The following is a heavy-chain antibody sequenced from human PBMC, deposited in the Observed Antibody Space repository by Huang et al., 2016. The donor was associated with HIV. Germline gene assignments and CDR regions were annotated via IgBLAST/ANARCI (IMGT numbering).Heavy chain of an antibody. CDR1: GYTFSSFG. V-gene: IGHV1-18*01. CDR3: ARGGGIQLWLLGYYYMDV. CDR2: ISVYNGNT. J-gene: IGHJ6*03. Sequence: QVQLVQSGAEVKKPGASVKVSCKASGYTFSSFGISWLRQAPGQGLEWVGGISVYNGNTKVAQKFQGRLTMTTDTATSTAYMELRSLRSDDTAVYYCARGGGIQLWLLGYYYMDVWGNGTTVTVSS. D-gene: IGHD5-18*01.